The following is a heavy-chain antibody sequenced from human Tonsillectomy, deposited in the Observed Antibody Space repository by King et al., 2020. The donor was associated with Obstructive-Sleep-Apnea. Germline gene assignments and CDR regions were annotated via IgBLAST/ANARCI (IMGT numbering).Heavy chain of an antibody. Sequence: VQLVESGGGLVQPGGSLRLSCAASGFTFSSYWMHWVRQAPGKGLVWVSRINSDGSSTSYADSVKGRVTISRDNAKNTLYLQMNSLRAEDTAVYYCARVVVVAATYYYYDMDVWGQGTTVTVSS. V-gene: IGHV3-74*01. CDR2: INSDGSST. CDR1: GFTFSSYW. J-gene: IGHJ6*02. D-gene: IGHD2-15*01. CDR3: ARVVVVAATYYYYDMDV.